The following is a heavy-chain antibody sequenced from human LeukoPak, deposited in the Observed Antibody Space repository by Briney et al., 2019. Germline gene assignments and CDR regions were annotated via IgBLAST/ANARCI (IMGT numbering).Heavy chain of an antibody. V-gene: IGHV1-18*01. D-gene: IGHD2-2*01. CDR3: ARGVFDIVVVPAASPFDY. Sequence: ASVKVSCKASGYTFTSYGISWVRQAPGQGLEWMGWISAYNGNTNYARKLQGRVTMTTDTSTSTAYMELRSLRSDDTAVYYCARGVFDIVVVPAASPFDYWGQGTLVTVSS. CDR1: GYTFTSYG. J-gene: IGHJ4*02. CDR2: ISAYNGNT.